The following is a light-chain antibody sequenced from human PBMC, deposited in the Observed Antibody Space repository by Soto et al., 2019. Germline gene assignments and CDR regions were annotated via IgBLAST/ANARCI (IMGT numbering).Light chain of an antibody. CDR2: DAS. Sequence: DIKMTQSPSTLSASVGDRVTITCRASQSISSWLAWYQQKPGKAPKLLIYDASSLESGVPSRFSGSGSGTEFTLTISSLQSDDFTTYYCQQYYSYSPLTFGGGTKVDIK. CDR1: QSISSW. J-gene: IGKJ4*01. V-gene: IGKV1-5*01. CDR3: QQYYSYSPLT.